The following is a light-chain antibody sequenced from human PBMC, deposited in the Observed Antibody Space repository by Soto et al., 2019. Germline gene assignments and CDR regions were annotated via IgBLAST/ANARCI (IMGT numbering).Light chain of an antibody. CDR1: QSVSSSY. Sequence: EIVLTQSPGTLSLSPGERATLSCRASQSVSSSYLAWYQQKPGQAPRLLIYGASSRATGIPDRFSGSGSGTDFTLTISRLEPEDFAVYPCQQYGSSPYTFGQGTKLEIK. J-gene: IGKJ2*01. CDR3: QQYGSSPYT. CDR2: GAS. V-gene: IGKV3-20*01.